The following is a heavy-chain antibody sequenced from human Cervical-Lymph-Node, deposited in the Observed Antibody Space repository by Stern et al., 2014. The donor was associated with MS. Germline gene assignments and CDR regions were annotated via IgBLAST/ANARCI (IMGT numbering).Heavy chain of an antibody. V-gene: IGHV1-69*01. CDR1: GGTFSSIE. CDR3: VRDQGGIAAS. Sequence: QAPLVQSGAEVKQPGSSMKVSCKASGGTFSSIEISWVRQAPGQGLEWLGGISPLFGTTNYAQQVQGRVTIVADESTNTVNMELSRLRSEDTAVYYCVRDQGGIAASWGQGTLVTVSS. CDR2: ISPLFGTT. D-gene: IGHD6-13*01. J-gene: IGHJ4*02.